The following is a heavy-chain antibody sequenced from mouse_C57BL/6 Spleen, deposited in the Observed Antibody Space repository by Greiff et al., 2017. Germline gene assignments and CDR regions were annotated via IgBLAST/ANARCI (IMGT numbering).Heavy chain of an antibody. CDR2: IDPENGDT. CDR3: TTGYSNLFAY. J-gene: IGHJ3*01. Sequence: EVQLQQSGAELVRPGASVKLSCTASGFNIKDDYMHWVKQRPEQGLEWIGWIDPENGDTEYASKFQGKATITADTSSNTAYLQLSSLTSEDTAVYYCTTGYSNLFAYWGQGTLVTVSA. D-gene: IGHD2-5*01. V-gene: IGHV14-4*01. CDR1: GFNIKDDY.